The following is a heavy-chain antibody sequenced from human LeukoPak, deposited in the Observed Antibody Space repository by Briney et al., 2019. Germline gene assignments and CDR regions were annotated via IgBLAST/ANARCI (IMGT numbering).Heavy chain of an antibody. J-gene: IGHJ4*02. D-gene: IGHD3-10*01. CDR1: GFTFGDYA. CDR3: AKESLLLRGPLLIYYFDF. Sequence: PGGSLRLSCTASGFTFGDYAMSWVRQAPGKGLEWVSTISGPGSSTYYADSVKGRFTISRDNSKNTLYLQMNSLRAEDTAIYYCAKESLLLRGPLLIYYFDFWGQGTLVTVSS. V-gene: IGHV3-23*01. CDR2: ISGPGSST.